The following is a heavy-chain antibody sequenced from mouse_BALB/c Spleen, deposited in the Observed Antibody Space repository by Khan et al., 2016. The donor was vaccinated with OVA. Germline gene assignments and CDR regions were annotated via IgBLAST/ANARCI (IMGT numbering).Heavy chain of an antibody. CDR1: GFTFSSYA. Sequence: EVELVESGGGLVKPGGSLKLSCAASGFTFSSYAMSWVRQTPEKRLEWVASISSGGSTYYPDSVKGRFTISRDNARNILYLQMSSLRCEDTAMYYCARGYAMDYWGQGTSVTVSS. J-gene: IGHJ4*01. V-gene: IGHV5-6-5*01. CDR2: ISSGGST. CDR3: ARGYAMDY.